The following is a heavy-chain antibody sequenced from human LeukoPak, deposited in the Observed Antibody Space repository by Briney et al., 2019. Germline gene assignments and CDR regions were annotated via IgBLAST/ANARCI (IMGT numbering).Heavy chain of an antibody. CDR2: IYHSGST. D-gene: IGHD6-13*01. Sequence: SETLSLTCTVSGYSISSGYYWGWIRQPPGKGLEWIGSIYHSGSTYYNPSLKSRVTISVDTSKNQFSLKLSSVTAADTAVYYCARAPTYSSSWYLDYWGQGTLVTVSS. CDR3: ARAPTYSSSWYLDY. V-gene: IGHV4-38-2*02. CDR1: GYSISSGYY. J-gene: IGHJ4*02.